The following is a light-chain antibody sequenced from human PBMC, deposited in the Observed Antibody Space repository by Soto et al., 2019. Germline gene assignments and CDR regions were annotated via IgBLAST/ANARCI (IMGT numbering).Light chain of an antibody. Sequence: EIVLTQSPATPSLSPGERATLSCRASQSVSSYLAWYQQKPGQAPRLLIYGASTRATGIPARFSGSGSGTEFTLTISSLQSEDFAVYYCQQYIYWPWTFGQGTKVDI. CDR3: QQYIYWPWT. CDR2: GAS. CDR1: QSVSSY. V-gene: IGKV3-15*01. J-gene: IGKJ1*01.